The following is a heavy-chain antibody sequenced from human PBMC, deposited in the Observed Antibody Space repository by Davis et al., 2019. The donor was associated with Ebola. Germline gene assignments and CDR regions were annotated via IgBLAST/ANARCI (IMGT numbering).Heavy chain of an antibody. J-gene: IGHJ4*02. CDR3: AQGWSRYYFDY. Sequence: GGSLRLSCAASGFTVSSNYMSWVRQAPGKGLEWVSVIYSGGNTYYADSVKGRFTISRDNSKNTLYLQMNSLGAEDTAVYYCAQGWSRYYFDYWGQGTLVTVSS. CDR1: GFTVSSNY. CDR2: IYSGGNT. D-gene: IGHD2-15*01. V-gene: IGHV3-53*05.